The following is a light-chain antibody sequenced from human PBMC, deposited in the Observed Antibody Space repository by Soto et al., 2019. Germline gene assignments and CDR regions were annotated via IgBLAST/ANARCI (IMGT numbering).Light chain of an antibody. J-gene: IGKJ5*01. CDR2: DAS. Sequence: VLTQSPGTLSLSPWGRATLSCRASQNINNNYLAWYQHKPGQAPRLLIYDASLRATGVPDRFSGSGSGTDFTLTITRLEPDDSAVYYCQQHGISHITFGQGTRPEIK. CDR1: QNINNNY. CDR3: QQHGISHIT. V-gene: IGKV3-20*01.